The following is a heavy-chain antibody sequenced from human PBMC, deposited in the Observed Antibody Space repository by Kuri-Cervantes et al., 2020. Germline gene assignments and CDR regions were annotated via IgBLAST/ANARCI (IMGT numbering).Heavy chain of an antibody. J-gene: IGHJ5*02. CDR1: GYNFTGYY. V-gene: IGHV1-18*04. Sequence: ASVKVSCKASGYNFTGYYMHWVRQAPGQGLEWMGWISGYNGNTNYAQKLQGRVTMPTDTSTRTAYMELRSLRSDDTAVYYCARVGIVVAYNWFDPWGQGTLVTVSS. CDR2: ISGYNGNT. CDR3: ARVGIVVAYNWFDP. D-gene: IGHD6-19*01.